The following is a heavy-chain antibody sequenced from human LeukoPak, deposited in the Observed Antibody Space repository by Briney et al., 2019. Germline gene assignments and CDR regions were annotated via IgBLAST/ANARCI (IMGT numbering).Heavy chain of an antibody. Sequence: SETLSLTCAVYGGSFSGYYWSWIRQPPGKGLEWIGEINHSGSTNYNPSLKSRVTISVDTSKNQFSLKLSSVTAADTAVYYCARMVSGSKVLSLRFLFYLDYWGQGTLVTVSS. CDR3: ARMVSGSKVLSLRFLFYLDY. CDR2: INHSGST. V-gene: IGHV4-34*01. J-gene: IGHJ4*02. D-gene: IGHD5/OR15-5a*01. CDR1: GGSFSGYY.